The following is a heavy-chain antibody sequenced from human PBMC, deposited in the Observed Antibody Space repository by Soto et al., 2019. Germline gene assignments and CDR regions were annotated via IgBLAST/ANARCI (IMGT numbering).Heavy chain of an antibody. CDR1: GGSITSYY. CDR3: AXXXXXXXXGGXCXSGRDY. Sequence: XETLSLTCAVSGGSITSYYWSWIRQAPGKGLEWIGYIYHSGSTDYNPSLKSRVTMSLDTSKNQVSLRLASVTAADTAVYYCAXXXXXXXXGGXCXSGRDYWGQGTLVTVSS. J-gene: IGHJ4*02. V-gene: IGHV4-59*01. D-gene: IGHD2-15*01. CDR2: IYHSGST.